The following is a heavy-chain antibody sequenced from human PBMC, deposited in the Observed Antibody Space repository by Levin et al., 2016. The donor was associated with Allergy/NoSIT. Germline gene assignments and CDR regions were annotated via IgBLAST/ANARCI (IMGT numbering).Heavy chain of an antibody. V-gene: IGHV5-51*01. Sequence: KVSCKGSGYSLPTTGSTGCARGPGKAWSGVGITYPGDSDTRYSPSFQGQVTISADKSISTAYLQWSSLKASDTAMYYCARREYTSGWNDYWGQGTLVTVSS. D-gene: IGHD6-19*01. CDR1: GYSLPTTG. CDR3: ARREYTSGWNDY. J-gene: IGHJ4*02. CDR2: TYPGDSDT.